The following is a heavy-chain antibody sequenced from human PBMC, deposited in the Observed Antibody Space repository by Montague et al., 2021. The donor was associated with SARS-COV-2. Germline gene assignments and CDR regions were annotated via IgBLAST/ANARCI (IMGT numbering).Heavy chain of an antibody. CDR2: IYDSGST. J-gene: IGHJ4*02. CDR1: GSSVSSYY. CDR3: ARENTVTTFGGPYYIDS. V-gene: IGHV4-59*02. Sequence: SETLSLTCIVSGSSVSSYYWSWIRQPSGKGLEWIGYIYDSGSTNYNPSLKSRVTISLDTSKNQFSLKLSSVTAADTAVYYCARENTVTTFGGPYYIDSWGQGTLVTVSA. D-gene: IGHD4-17*01.